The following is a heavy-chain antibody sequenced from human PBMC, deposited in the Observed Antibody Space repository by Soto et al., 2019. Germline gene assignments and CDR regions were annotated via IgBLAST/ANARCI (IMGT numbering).Heavy chain of an antibody. J-gene: IGHJ6*02. CDR1: GYTFTSYY. CDR2: INPSGGST. Sequence: QVQLVQSGAEVKKPGASVKGSCSASGYTFTSYYMHWVRQAPGQGLEWLGIINPSGGSTIYAQKFQGRVTMTRDTSTSTLYMELSSLRSDDTAVYYCARSALAGIPCGMDVWGQGTTVTVSS. CDR3: ARSALAGIPCGMDV. D-gene: IGHD6-19*01. V-gene: IGHV1-46*01.